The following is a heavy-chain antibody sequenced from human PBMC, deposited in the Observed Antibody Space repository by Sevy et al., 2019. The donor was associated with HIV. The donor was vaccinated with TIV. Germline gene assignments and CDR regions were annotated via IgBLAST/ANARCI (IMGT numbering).Heavy chain of an antibody. CDR2: INHSGST. J-gene: IGHJ4*02. D-gene: IGHD6-19*01. V-gene: IGHV4-34*01. Sequence: SETLSLTCAVYGGSFSGYYWSWIRQPPGKGLEWIGEINHSGSTNYNPPLKSRVTISVDTSKNQFSLKLSSVTAADTAVYYCARASSGWYGPFDYWGQGTLVTVSS. CDR3: ARASSGWYGPFDY. CDR1: GGSFSGYY.